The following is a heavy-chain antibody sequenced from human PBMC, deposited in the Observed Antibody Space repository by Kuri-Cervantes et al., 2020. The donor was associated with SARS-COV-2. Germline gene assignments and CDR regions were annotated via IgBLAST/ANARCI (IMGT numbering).Heavy chain of an antibody. V-gene: IGHV3-72*01. CDR1: GFTFSDHY. CDR3: ARETCSSTSCYYFDY. D-gene: IGHD2-2*01. CDR2: TRNKANSYTT. J-gene: IGHJ4*02. Sequence: GESLKISCAASGFTFSDHYMDWVRQAPGKGLEWVGRTRNKANSYTTEYAASVKGIFTISRDDSKNSLYLQMSSLKTEDTAVYYCARETCSSTSCYYFDYWGQGTLVTVSS.